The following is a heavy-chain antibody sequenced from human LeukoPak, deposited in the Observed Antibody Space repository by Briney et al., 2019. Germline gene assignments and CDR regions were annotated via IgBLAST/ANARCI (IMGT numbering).Heavy chain of an antibody. V-gene: IGHV3-53*01. CDR1: GFTVSSNY. CDR2: IYSGGST. CDR3: ARYLKQWLAEAFDI. Sequence: TGGSLRLSCAASGFTVSSNYMSWVRQAPGKGLEWVSVIYSGGSTYYADSVKGRFTISRDNSKNTLYLQMNSLRAEDTAVYYCARYLKQWLAEAFDIWGQGTMVTVSS. J-gene: IGHJ3*02. D-gene: IGHD6-19*01.